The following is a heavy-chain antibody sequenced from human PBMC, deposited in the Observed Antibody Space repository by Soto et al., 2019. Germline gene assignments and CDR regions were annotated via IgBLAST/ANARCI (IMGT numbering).Heavy chain of an antibody. V-gene: IGHV4-39*02. CDR3: AREYSSSSFTLCNYFDP. Sequence: SETLSLTCTVSGGSIISSSYYWVWIRQPPGKGLEWIGSIYYSGSTYYNPSLKSRVTISVDTSKNQFSLKLSSVTAADTAVYYCAREYSSSSFTLCNYFDPSGQGTLVTVS. CDR2: IYYSGST. D-gene: IGHD6-6*01. CDR1: GGSIISSSYY. J-gene: IGHJ5*02.